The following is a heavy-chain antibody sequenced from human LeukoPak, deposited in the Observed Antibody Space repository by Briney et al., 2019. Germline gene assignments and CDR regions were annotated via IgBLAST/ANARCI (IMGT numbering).Heavy chain of an antibody. Sequence: ASVKVSCKASGYTFTSYYMHWVRQAPGQGLEWMGIINPSGGSTSYAQKFQGRVTMTRDTSTSTVYMELSSLRSEDTAVYYCARERVVGATLEDFDYWGQGTLVTVSS. D-gene: IGHD1-26*01. J-gene: IGHJ4*02. CDR1: GYTFTSYY. CDR3: ARERVVGATLEDFDY. V-gene: IGHV1-46*01. CDR2: INPSGGST.